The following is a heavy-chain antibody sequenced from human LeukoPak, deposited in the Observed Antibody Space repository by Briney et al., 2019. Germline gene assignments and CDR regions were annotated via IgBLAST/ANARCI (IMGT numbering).Heavy chain of an antibody. CDR3: ARFAAGGSYYYYMDV. Sequence: GGSLRLSCAASGFTFSSYAMSWVRQAPGKGLEWVANIKQDGSEKYYLDSVKGRFTISRDNADNSLFLQMNSLRADDTAVYYCARFAAGGSYYYYMDVWGKGTTVTVSS. V-gene: IGHV3-7*01. CDR1: GFTFSSYA. J-gene: IGHJ6*03. D-gene: IGHD6-25*01. CDR2: IKQDGSEK.